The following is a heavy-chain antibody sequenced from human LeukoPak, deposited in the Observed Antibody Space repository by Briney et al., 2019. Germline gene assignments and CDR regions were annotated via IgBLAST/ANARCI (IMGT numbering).Heavy chain of an antibody. CDR1: GYSISSGYY. V-gene: IGHV4-38-2*02. D-gene: IGHD2-15*01. CDR2: IDHSGST. CDR3: ARGYCSGGSCYSGRGNWFDP. J-gene: IGHJ5*02. Sequence: PSETLSLTRTVSGYSISSGYYWGWIRQPPGKGLEWTGSIDHSGSTYYNPSLKSRITISVDTSKNQFSLKLSSVTAADTAVYYCARGYCSGGSCYSGRGNWFDPWGQGTLVTVSS.